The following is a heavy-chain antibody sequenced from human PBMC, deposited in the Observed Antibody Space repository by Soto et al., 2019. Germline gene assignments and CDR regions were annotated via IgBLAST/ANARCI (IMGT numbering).Heavy chain of an antibody. V-gene: IGHV1-8*01. D-gene: IGHD6-6*01. CDR1: GYTFISSD. J-gene: IGHJ4*02. CDR3: AKKHSGSSLAY. Sequence: QVQLVQSGPEVKKPGASVKVSCKTSGYTFISSDINWVRQAPGQGLEWVGLMNPNTGYTKSAGKFQDRVTMTRDVSINTAYLELSGLTPEDTAVYFCAKKHSGSSLAYWGQGSLVSVSS. CDR2: MNPNTGYT.